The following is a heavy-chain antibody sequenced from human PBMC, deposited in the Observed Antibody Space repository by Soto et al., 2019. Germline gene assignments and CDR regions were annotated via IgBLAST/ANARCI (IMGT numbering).Heavy chain of an antibody. J-gene: IGHJ6*02. Sequence: QVQLQESGPGLVKPSETLSLTCTVSGGSISSYYWSWIRQPPGKEPEWIGYNYYSGSTNYNPSLNSRVTISVDTSKNQFSLKLSSVTAADTAVYYCARGGTTAVRKGAGFDYYYYGMDVWGQGTTVTVSS. V-gene: IGHV4-59*01. CDR1: GGSISSYY. D-gene: IGHD6-13*01. CDR2: NYYSGST. CDR3: ARGGTTAVRKGAGFDYYYYGMDV.